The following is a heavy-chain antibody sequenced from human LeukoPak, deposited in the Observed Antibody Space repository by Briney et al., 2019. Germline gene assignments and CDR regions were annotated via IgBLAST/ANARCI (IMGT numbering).Heavy chain of an antibody. CDR1: GDSISNYY. CDR2: IHYSGST. CDR3: ARENYFDY. V-gene: IGHV4-59*01. Sequence: SETLSLTCTVSGDSISNYYWSWIRQPPGKGLDWIGFIHYSGSTNYNPSLKSRVTISVDTSKNQFSLKLRSVTAADTAVYYCARENYFDYWGQGTVVTVSS. J-gene: IGHJ4*02.